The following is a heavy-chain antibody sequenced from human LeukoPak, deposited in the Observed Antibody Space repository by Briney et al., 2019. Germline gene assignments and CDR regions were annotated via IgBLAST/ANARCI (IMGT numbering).Heavy chain of an antibody. CDR3: ATLKGWYGEGCFDY. V-gene: IGHV3-53*01. CDR2: IYPDGKA. CDR1: GVTVSTIY. J-gene: IGHJ4*02. D-gene: IGHD3-10*01. Sequence: GGSLRLSCAASGVTVSTIYMGWVRQASGKGLDWVSVIYPDGKAYYAESVKGRFTISRDSSENTLFLQMNSLRAEDTAVYYCATLKGWYGEGCFDYWGQGTLVTVSS.